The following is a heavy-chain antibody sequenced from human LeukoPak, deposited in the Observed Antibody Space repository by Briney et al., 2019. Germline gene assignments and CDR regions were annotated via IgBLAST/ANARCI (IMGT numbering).Heavy chain of an antibody. Sequence: ASVKVSCKASGYIFTSYTMHWVRQAPGQRLEWMGWINAGNGDTKYSQNFQGRVTITRDTSASTAYMELSSLRSEDTAVYCCARGGDSSGYYTFDYWGQGALGTVSS. CDR1: GYIFTSYT. CDR2: INAGNGDT. J-gene: IGHJ4*02. D-gene: IGHD3-22*01. CDR3: ARGGDSSGYYTFDY. V-gene: IGHV1-3*01.